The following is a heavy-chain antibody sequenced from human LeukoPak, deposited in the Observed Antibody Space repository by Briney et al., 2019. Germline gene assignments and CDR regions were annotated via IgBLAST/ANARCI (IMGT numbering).Heavy chain of an antibody. J-gene: IGHJ5*02. D-gene: IGHD6-13*01. CDR3: AKLGNSSSWYDWFDP. V-gene: IGHV1-46*01. CDR1: GYTFTSYY. CDR2: INPSGGST. Sequence: ASVKVSCKASGYTFTSYYMHWVRQAPGQGLEWMGIINPSGGSTSYAQKFQGRVTMTRDTSTSTVYMELSSLRSEDTAVYYCAKLGNSSSWYDWFDPWGQGTLVTVSS.